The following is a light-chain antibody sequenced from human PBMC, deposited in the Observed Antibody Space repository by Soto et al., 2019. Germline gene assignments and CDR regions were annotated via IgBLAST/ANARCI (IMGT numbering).Light chain of an antibody. CDR1: LSISSH. J-gene: IGKJ4*01. Sequence: EIVLTQSPATLSLSPGERATLSCRASLSISSHLAWYQQKPGQAPRLLIYGASNRATGIPARFSGRGSGTDFTLTISSLEPEDFAVYYCQQRINWPLTFGGGTKVEIK. CDR3: QQRINWPLT. CDR2: GAS. V-gene: IGKV3-11*01.